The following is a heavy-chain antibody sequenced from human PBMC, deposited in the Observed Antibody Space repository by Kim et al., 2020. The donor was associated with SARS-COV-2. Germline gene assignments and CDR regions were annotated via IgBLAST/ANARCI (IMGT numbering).Heavy chain of an antibody. D-gene: IGHD1-26*01. CDR3: ASVFPRRGSYDY. J-gene: IGHJ4*02. V-gene: IGHV3-64*02. Sequence: GSLRLSCAGSGFTFRSYAMQWVRQAPGKGLEYVSAITDNGVTTFYADSVKGRFTISRDNSKNMVYLQMGSLRPEDTAVYYCASVFPRRGSYDYWGQGIL. CDR1: GFTFRSYA. CDR2: ITDNGVTT.